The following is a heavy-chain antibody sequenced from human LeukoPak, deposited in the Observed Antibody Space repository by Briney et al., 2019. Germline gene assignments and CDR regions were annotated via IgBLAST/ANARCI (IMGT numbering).Heavy chain of an antibody. CDR2: INPASGGT. CDR3: ATSTATGYYYDSSGSNY. Sequence: ASVKVSCKASGYTFTRYYLHWVRQAPGQGLEWMGWINPASGGTNYAQNFQGRVTMTRDTSISTVYMELSSLRSGDTAVYYCATSTATGYYYDSSGSNYWGQGTLVTVSS. D-gene: IGHD3-22*01. V-gene: IGHV1-2*02. J-gene: IGHJ4*02. CDR1: GYTFTRYY.